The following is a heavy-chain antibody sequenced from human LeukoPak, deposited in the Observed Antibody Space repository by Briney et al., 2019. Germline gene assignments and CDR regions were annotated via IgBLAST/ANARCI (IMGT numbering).Heavy chain of an antibody. J-gene: IGHJ4*02. CDR1: GGSISSYY. CDR3: ARQEFGIAAAGTKKGDY. CDR2: INHSGST. Sequence: NTSETLSLTCTVSGGSISSYYWSWIRQPPGKGLEWIGEINHSGSTNYNPSLKSRVTISVDTSKNQFSLKLSSVTAADTAVYYCARQEFGIAAAGTKKGDYWGQGTLVTVSS. D-gene: IGHD6-13*01. V-gene: IGHV4-34*01.